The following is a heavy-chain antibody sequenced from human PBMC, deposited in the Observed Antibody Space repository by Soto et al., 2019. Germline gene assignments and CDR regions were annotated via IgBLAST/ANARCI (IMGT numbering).Heavy chain of an antibody. J-gene: IGHJ5*02. CDR1: GFTFSSYW. V-gene: IGHV3-74*01. Sequence: SLRLSCAASGFTFSSYWMHWVRQAPGKGLVWVLRINSDGSSTSYADSVKGRFTISRDNAKNTLYLQMNSLRAEYSAVYYCARVTRFGFSRWFDPWGQGTLVTVSS. CDR2: INSDGSST. D-gene: IGHD3-16*01. CDR3: ARVTRFGFSRWFDP.